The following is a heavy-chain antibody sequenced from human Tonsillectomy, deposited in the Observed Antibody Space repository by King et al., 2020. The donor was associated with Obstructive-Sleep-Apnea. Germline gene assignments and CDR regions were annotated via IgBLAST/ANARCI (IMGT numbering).Heavy chain of an antibody. V-gene: IGHV4-39*07. J-gene: IGHJ5*02. Sequence: QLQLQESGPRLVKPSETLSLTCTVSGGSISSSNYYWGWIRQPPGKGLEWIGSIYYSGSTNYNPSLKSRVTISVDTSKNQFSLKLSSVTAADTAVYYCARDNGYSAYRSDGAWGQGTLVTVSS. D-gene: IGHD6-25*01. CDR2: IYYSGST. CDR1: GGSISSSNYY. CDR3: ARDNGYSAYRSDGA.